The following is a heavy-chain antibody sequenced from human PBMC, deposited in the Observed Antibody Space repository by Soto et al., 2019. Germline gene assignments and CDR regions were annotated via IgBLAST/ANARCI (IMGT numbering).Heavy chain of an antibody. D-gene: IGHD4-4*01. CDR2: IKQDGSEK. J-gene: IGHJ4*02. V-gene: IGHV3-7*01. CDR3: ARAVSDYSKARFDY. Sequence: GGSLRLSCAASGFTFSSYWMSWVRQAPGKGLEWVANIKQDGSEKYYVDSVKGRFTISGDNAKNSLYLQMNSLRAEDTAVYYCARAVSDYSKARFDYWGQGTLVTVSS. CDR1: GFTFSSYW.